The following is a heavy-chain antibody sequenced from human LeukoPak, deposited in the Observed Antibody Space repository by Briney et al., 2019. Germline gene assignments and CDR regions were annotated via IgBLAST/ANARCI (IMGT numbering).Heavy chain of an antibody. J-gene: IGHJ4*02. CDR1: GGSISSYY. CDR3: ARDSHRYCSGGSCYFY. V-gene: IGHV4-59*01. Sequence: PSETLSLTCTVPGGSISSYYWSWIRQPPGKGLEYIGYIYYSGSTNYNPSLKSRVTISVDTSKNQFSLKLSSVTAADTAVYYCARDSHRYCSGGSCYFYWGQGTLVTVSS. D-gene: IGHD2-15*01. CDR2: IYYSGST.